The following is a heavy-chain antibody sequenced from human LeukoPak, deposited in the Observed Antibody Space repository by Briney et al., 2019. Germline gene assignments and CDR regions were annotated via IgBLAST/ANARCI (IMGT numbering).Heavy chain of an antibody. CDR2: ISYDGSNK. J-gene: IGHJ3*02. V-gene: IGHV3-30*03. D-gene: IGHD1-26*01. Sequence: PGGSLRLSCAASGFTFSNYGMHWVRQAPGKGLEWVAVISYDGSNKYYADSVKGRFTISRDNSKNTLYLQMNSLRAEDTAVYYCAREIKWELLVGAFDIWGQGTMVTVSS. CDR1: GFTFSNYG. CDR3: AREIKWELLVGAFDI.